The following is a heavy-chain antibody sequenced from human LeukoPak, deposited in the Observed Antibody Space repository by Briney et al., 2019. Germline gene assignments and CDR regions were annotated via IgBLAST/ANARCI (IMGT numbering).Heavy chain of an antibody. Sequence: GASVKVSCKASGGTFSSYAISWLRQAPGQGLEWMGGIIPIFGTANYAQKFQGRVTITADESTSTAYMELSSLRSEDTAVYYCARGFDFYYPFDYWGQGTLVTVSS. J-gene: IGHJ4*02. CDR1: GGTFSSYA. D-gene: IGHD3-3*01. CDR3: ARGFDFYYPFDY. V-gene: IGHV1-69*13. CDR2: IIPIFGTA.